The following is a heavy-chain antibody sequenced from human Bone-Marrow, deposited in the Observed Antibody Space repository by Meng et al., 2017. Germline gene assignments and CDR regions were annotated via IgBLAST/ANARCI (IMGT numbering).Heavy chain of an antibody. Sequence: SAKVFCKASGGTFSSYAISWVRQAPGQGLEWMGGIIPIFGTANYAQKFQGRVTITTDESTSTAYMELSSLRSEDTAVYYCAREGLPEGYYGMDVWGQGTTVTVSS. CDR2: IIPIFGTA. CDR3: AREGLPEGYYGMDV. CDR1: GGTFSSYA. J-gene: IGHJ6*02. V-gene: IGHV1-69*05. D-gene: IGHD2-15*01.